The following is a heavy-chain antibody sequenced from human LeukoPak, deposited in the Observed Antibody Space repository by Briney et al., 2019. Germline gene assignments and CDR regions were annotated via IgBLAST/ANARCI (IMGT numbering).Heavy chain of an antibody. V-gene: IGHV5-51*01. J-gene: IGHJ4*02. CDR2: IYPGDSDT. CDR3: ARRESTAWFNY. D-gene: IGHD6-19*01. CDR1: GYSFTNYW. Sequence: GESLKISCKGSGYSFTNYWIAWVRQMPGQGLEWMGIIYPGDSDTRYSPSLQGQVTISADKSISTAYLQWSSLKASDSAMYYCARRESTAWFNYWGQGTLVTVSS.